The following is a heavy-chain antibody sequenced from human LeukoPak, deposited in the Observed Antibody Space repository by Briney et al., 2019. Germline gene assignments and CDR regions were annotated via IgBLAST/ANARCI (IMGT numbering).Heavy chain of an antibody. Sequence: NPSETLSLTCTVSGGSINNYYWSWIRQPAGKGLEWIGRIYSSGNTDDNPSPKSRVTMSVDTSKNQFSLHLRFVTAADTALYYCARTPGITVAGRFFDYRGQGIPVTVSS. V-gene: IGHV4-4*07. CDR3: ARTPGITVAGRFFDY. D-gene: IGHD6-19*01. J-gene: IGHJ4*02. CDR2: IYSSGNT. CDR1: GGSINNYY.